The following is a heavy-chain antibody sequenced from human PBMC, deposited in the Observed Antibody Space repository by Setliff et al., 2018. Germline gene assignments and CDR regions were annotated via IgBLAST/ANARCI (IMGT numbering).Heavy chain of an antibody. V-gene: IGHV3-23*01. CDR3: ARTCSGSGCYAGLES. CDR2: FSGAGDFT. D-gene: IGHD2-15*01. CDR1: GFTLTSYA. J-gene: IGHJ4*02. Sequence: GGSRRLACAASGFTLTSYAMTCVRQAPGRGLEWVSTFSGAGDFTYYADSVKGRFTISRDNSKNTLYLQMNSLRPEGTAVYYCARTCSGSGCYAGLESWGQGTPVTVSS.